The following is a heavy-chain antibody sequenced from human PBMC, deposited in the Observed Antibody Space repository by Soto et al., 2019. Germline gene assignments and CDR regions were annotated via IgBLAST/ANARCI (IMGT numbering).Heavy chain of an antibody. V-gene: IGHV1-18*01. D-gene: IGHD6-19*01. J-gene: IGHJ6*02. CDR2: TSAYKGNT. CDR1: GYTFTSYG. CDR3: ARRQWLVGGYYYGMDV. Sequence: QVQLVQSGAEVKKPGASVKVSCKASGYTFTSYGISWVRQAPGQGLEWMGWTSAYKGNTNYAQKLQARVTMTTDTSTRTAYMELRSLRSDDPAVYYCARRQWLVGGYYYGMDVWGQGTTVTVSS.